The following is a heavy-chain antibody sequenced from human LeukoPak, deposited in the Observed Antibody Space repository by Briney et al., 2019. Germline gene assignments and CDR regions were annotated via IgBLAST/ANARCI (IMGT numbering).Heavy chain of an antibody. D-gene: IGHD5/OR15-5a*01. J-gene: IGHJ4*02. CDR3: ARGGSTWLGY. CDR2: IKGDESYT. CDR1: GFTFRSHW. V-gene: IGHV3-74*01. Sequence: GGSLRLSCAASGFTFRSHWMHWVRQAPGKGLVWVSRIKGDESYTNHADSVKGRFTISRDNAKNTLYLQMNSLRAEDTAVYYCARGGSTWLGYWGQGTLVTVSS.